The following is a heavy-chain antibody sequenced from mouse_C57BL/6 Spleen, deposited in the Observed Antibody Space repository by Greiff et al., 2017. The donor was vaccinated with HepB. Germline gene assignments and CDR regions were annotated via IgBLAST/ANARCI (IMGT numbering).Heavy chain of an antibody. V-gene: IGHV1-26*01. CDR1: GYTFTDYY. Sequence: EVQLQQSGPELVKPGASVKISCKASGYTFTDYYMNWVKQSHGKSLEWIGDINPNNGGTSYNQKFKGKATLTVDKSSSTAYMELRSLTSEDSAVYYCARAGKGDGEGFAYWGQGTLVTVSA. J-gene: IGHJ3*01. D-gene: IGHD2-3*01. CDR3: ARAGKGDGEGFAY. CDR2: INPNNGGT.